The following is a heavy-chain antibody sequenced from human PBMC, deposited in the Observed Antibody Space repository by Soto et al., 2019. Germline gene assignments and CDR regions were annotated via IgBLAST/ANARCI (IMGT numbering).Heavy chain of an antibody. V-gene: IGHV3-23*01. CDR1: GFTFSSYA. Sequence: PGGSLRLSCAASGFTFSSYAMGWVRQAPGKGLEWVSAISASGGDTYYADSVKGRFTISRDNSKNTLFLQMNSLRAEDMAVYYCAKESLNGYFDYWGQGSLVTVSS. CDR3: AKESLNGYFDY. CDR2: ISASGGDT. J-gene: IGHJ4*02. D-gene: IGHD2-8*01.